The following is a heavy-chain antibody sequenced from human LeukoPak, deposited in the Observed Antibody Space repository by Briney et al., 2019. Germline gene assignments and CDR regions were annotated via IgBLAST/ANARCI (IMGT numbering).Heavy chain of an antibody. CDR1: GYTFSNND. Sequence: ASVKVSCKASGYTFSNNDINWVRQATGQGLEWMGWMNPISGNTGFAQKFQGRVTISRSTSISTAYMELSSLRSEDTAVYYCARDRTYYYDSSGYYFDYWGQGTLVTVSS. J-gene: IGHJ4*02. CDR2: MNPISGNT. CDR3: ARDRTYYYDSSGYYFDY. D-gene: IGHD3-22*01. V-gene: IGHV1-8*03.